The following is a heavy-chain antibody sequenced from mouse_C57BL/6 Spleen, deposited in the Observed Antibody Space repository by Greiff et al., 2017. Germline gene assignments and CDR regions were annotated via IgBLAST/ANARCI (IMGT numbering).Heavy chain of an antibody. CDR3: ARGDVRTWYFDY. D-gene: IGHD3-3*01. CDR1: GYAFSSYW. V-gene: IGHV1-80*01. CDR2: IYPGDGDT. J-gene: IGHJ2*01. Sequence: VQLQQSGAELVKPGASVKISCKASGYAFSSYWMNWVKQRPGKGLEWIGQIYPGDGDTNYNGKFKGKATLTADKSSSTAYMQLSSLTSEDSAVYFCARGDVRTWYFDYWGQGTTLTVSS.